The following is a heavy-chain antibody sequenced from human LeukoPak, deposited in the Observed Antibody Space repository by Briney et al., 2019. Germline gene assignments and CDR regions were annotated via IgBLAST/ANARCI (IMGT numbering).Heavy chain of an antibody. CDR2: ISSSGSTI. V-gene: IGHV3-48*03. CDR1: GFTFSSYE. J-gene: IGHJ4*02. CDR3: ARWGASIVGALDY. D-gene: IGHD1-26*01. Sequence: PGGSLRLSCAASGFTFSSYEMNWVRQAPGKGLEWVSYISSSGSTIYYADSVKGRFTISRDNAKNSLYLQMNSLRAEDTAVYYCARWGASIVGALDYRGQGTLVTVSS.